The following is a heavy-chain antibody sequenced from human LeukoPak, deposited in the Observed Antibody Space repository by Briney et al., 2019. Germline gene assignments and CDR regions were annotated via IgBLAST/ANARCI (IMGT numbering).Heavy chain of an antibody. CDR3: ARSVAGIEDY. Sequence: SETLSLTCTVSGYSISSGYYWSWIRQPPGKGLEWIGEINHSGSTNYNPSLKSRVTISVDTSKNQFSLKLSSVTAADTAVYYCARSVAGIEDYWGQGTLVTVSS. CDR1: GYSISSGYY. J-gene: IGHJ4*02. CDR2: INHSGST. D-gene: IGHD6-19*01. V-gene: IGHV4-38-2*02.